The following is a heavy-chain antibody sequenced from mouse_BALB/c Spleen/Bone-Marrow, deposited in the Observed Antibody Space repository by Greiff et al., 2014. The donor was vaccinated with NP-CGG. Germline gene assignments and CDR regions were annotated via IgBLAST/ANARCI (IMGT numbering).Heavy chain of an antibody. CDR2: IDPANGDT. CDR1: GFNIKDTY. V-gene: IGHV14-3*02. Sequence: EVQLQQSGSELVKPGASVKLSCAASGFNIKDTYMHWVKQRPEQGLEWIGRIDPANGDTKYDPKFQGKATITADTSSNTAYLQLSSLTFEDTAVYYCTRPSFYYGSSYWYFDVWGAGTRSPSPQ. J-gene: IGHJ1*01. D-gene: IGHD1-1*01. CDR3: TRPSFYYGSSYWYFDV.